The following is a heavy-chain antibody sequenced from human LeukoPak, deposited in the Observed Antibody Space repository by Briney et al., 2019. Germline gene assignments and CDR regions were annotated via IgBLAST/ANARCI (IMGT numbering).Heavy chain of an antibody. CDR3: ARGNIAVTGPGVFYYYGMDV. J-gene: IGHJ6*02. Sequence: PSETLSLTCTVSRGSIISYYWSWIRQSPGKGLEWIGYVFHTGSTNYNPSLRSRVTMSVDTSRSQFSLEVRSATAADTGVYFCARGNIAVTGPGVFYYYGMDVWGQVTTVTVSS. CDR2: VFHTGST. CDR1: RGSIISYY. D-gene: IGHD6-19*01. V-gene: IGHV4-59*01.